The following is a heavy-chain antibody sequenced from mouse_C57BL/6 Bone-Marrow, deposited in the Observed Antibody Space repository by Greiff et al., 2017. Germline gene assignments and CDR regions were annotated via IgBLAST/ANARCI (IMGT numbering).Heavy chain of an antibody. D-gene: IGHD2-5*01. J-gene: IGHJ3*01. V-gene: IGHV1-19*01. CDR3: ARGSNYGGFFAY. CDR1: GYTFTDYY. Sequence: EVQLQQSGPVLVKPGASVKMSCKASGYTFTDYYMNWVKQSHGKSLEWIGVINPYNGGTSYNQKFKGKATLTVDKSSSTAYMELNSLTSEDSAVYYCARGSNYGGFFAYWGQGTLVTVSA. CDR2: INPYNGGT.